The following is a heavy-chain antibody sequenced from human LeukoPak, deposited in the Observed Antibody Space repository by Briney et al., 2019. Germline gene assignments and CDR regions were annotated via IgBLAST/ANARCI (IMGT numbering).Heavy chain of an antibody. D-gene: IGHD3-22*01. CDR2: ISYDGSNK. Sequence: GGSLRLSCAASGFTFSSYGMHWVRQAPGKGLEWVAVISYDGSNKYYADSVKGRFTISRDNSKNTLYLQMNSLRAEDTAVYYCAKETYYYDSSGYYSYWGQGTLVTVSS. CDR3: AKETYYYDSSGYYSY. V-gene: IGHV3-30*18. CDR1: GFTFSSYG. J-gene: IGHJ4*02.